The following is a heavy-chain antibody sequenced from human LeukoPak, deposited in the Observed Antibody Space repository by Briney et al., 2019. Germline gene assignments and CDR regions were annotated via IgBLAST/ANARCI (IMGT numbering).Heavy chain of an antibody. V-gene: IGHV4-4*02. D-gene: IGHD3-22*01. CDR1: GGSISSSNW. CDR3: ASDYFDRTGYYGFIY. Sequence: PSGTLPLTCAVSGGSISSSNWWSWVRQPPGKGLEWIGSIYYSGSTYYNPSLKSRVSMSVDTSKKQFSLRLSSVAAADTAIYYCASDYFDRTGYYGFIYWGQGSLVTISS. CDR2: IYYSGST. J-gene: IGHJ4*02.